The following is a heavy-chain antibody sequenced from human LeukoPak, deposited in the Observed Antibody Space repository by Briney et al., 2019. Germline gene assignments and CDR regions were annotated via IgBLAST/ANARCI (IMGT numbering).Heavy chain of an antibody. V-gene: IGHV3-7*01. CDR1: GFTFSSYW. CDR2: IKQDGSEK. Sequence: GGSLRLSCAASGFTFSSYWMHWVGQAPGKGLEWVANIKQDGSEKYYVDSVKGRFTISRDNAKNSLYLQMNSLRAEDTAVYSCVRDGDTSGYTNWGQGTLVTVSS. CDR3: VRDGDTSGYTN. J-gene: IGHJ4*02. D-gene: IGHD3-22*01.